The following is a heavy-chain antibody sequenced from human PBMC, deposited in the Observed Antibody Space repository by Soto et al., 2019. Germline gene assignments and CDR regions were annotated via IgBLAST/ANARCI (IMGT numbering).Heavy chain of an antibody. Sequence: ASVKVSCKASGYTFTSYGISWVRQAPGQGLEWMRWISAYNGNTNFAQKLQGRVTMTTYTSTSTAFMELRSLRSDDTAVYYCARIGVYLGGGVGAFDIWGQGTMVTVSS. CDR1: GYTFTSYG. CDR2: ISAYNGNT. J-gene: IGHJ3*02. D-gene: IGHD3-16*01. CDR3: ARIGVYLGGGVGAFDI. V-gene: IGHV1-18*01.